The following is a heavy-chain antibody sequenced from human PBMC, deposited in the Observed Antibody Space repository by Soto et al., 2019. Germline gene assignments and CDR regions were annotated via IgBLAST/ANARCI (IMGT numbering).Heavy chain of an antibody. CDR3: VRDPGWGSFDI. CDR1: GFSFSNYW. J-gene: IGHJ3*02. Sequence: GGALRLSCGASGFSFSNYWMGWVRQAPGKGLEWVAIINQDGSEKSHVDSVKGRFTISRDNTKNSLYLQMNSLRAEDTAVYYCVRDPGWGSFDIWGQGTMVTVSS. CDR2: INQDGSEK. D-gene: IGHD2-8*02. V-gene: IGHV3-7*01.